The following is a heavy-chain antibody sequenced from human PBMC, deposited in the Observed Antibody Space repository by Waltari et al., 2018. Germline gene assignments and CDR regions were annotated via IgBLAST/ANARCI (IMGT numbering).Heavy chain of an antibody. CDR3: ARDGWFGELSPGDFDY. CDR1: GGTFSSYA. Sequence: QVQLVQSGAEVKKPGSSVKVSCKASGGTFSSYAISWVRQAPGQGLEWMGRTIPIFGKANYAQKFQGRVTITADKSTSTAYMELSSLRSEETAVYYCARDGWFGELSPGDFDYWGQGTLVTVSS. J-gene: IGHJ4*02. CDR2: TIPIFGKA. V-gene: IGHV1-69*04. D-gene: IGHD3-10*01.